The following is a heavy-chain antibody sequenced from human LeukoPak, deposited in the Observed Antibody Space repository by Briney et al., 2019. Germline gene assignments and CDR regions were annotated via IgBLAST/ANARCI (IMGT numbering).Heavy chain of an antibody. Sequence: ASVKVSCKASGYTFTGYYMHWVRQAPGQGLEWMGWINPNSGGTNYAQKFQGGVTMTRDTSISTAYMELSRLRSDDTAVYYCARSRLRSVAVAGLTLGAWGQGTLVTVSS. CDR1: GYTFTGYY. CDR3: ARSRLRSVAVAGLTLGA. J-gene: IGHJ5*02. D-gene: IGHD6-19*01. CDR2: INPNSGGT. V-gene: IGHV1-2*02.